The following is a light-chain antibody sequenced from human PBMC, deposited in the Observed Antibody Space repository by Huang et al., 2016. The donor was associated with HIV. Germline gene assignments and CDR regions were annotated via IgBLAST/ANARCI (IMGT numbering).Light chain of an antibody. CDR3: QQYGSSPGT. J-gene: IGKJ1*01. V-gene: IGKV3-20*01. Sequence: EIVLTQSPGTLSLSPGEGATLSCRASQSVTSSYLAWYQQKPGQAPRLLIYGASSRATGIPDWFSGSGSGTDFTLTISRLEPEDFAVYYCQQYGSSPGTFGQGTKVEIK. CDR2: GAS. CDR1: QSVTSSY.